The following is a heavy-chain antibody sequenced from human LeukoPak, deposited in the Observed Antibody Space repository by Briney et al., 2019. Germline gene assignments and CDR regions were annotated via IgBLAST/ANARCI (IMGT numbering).Heavy chain of an antibody. Sequence: GGSLRLSCAGSGFIFSSSGMHWVRQAPGKGLEWVAVVWHGGINKNHADSVKGRFTISRDNSKNTLYLQMNSLRAEDTAVYYCAKDVRYSSPSYYYYYMDVWGKGTTVTVSS. CDR3: AKDVRYSSPSYYYYYMDV. CDR1: GFIFSSSG. CDR2: VWHGGINK. V-gene: IGHV3-33*06. D-gene: IGHD6-6*01. J-gene: IGHJ6*03.